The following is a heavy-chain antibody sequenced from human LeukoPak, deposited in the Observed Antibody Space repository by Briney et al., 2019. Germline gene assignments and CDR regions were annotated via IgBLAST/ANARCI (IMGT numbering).Heavy chain of an antibody. Sequence: PGGSLRLSCAASGFTFSSNWMHWDRQAPGKGLVWISRINGDGRIIEHAESVKGRFTISRNNADNTLHLQMNSLRAEDTAVYHCVREVGAPGSFQHWGQGAPVTVSS. J-gene: IGHJ1*01. CDR1: GFTFSSNW. CDR2: INGDGRII. D-gene: IGHD1-26*01. V-gene: IGHV3-74*03. CDR3: VREVGAPGSFQH.